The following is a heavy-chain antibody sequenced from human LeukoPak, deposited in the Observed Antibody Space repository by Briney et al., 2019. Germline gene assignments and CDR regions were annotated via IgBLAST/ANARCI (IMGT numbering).Heavy chain of an antibody. V-gene: IGHV4-39*07. Sequence: SETLSLTCTVSGGSISSSSYYWGWIRQPPGKGLEWIGSIYYSGSTYYNPSLKSRVTISVDTSKNQFSLKLSSVTAADTAVYYCARDTGITMIVVVIGNAFDIWGQGTMVTVSS. CDR2: IYYSGST. J-gene: IGHJ3*02. CDR1: GGSISSSSYY. CDR3: ARDTGITMIVVVIGNAFDI. D-gene: IGHD3-22*01.